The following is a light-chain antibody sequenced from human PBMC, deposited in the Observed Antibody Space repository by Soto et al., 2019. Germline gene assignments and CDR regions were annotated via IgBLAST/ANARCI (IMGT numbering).Light chain of an antibody. V-gene: IGKV1-9*01. Sequence: DIQLTQSPSFLSASVGDRVTITCRASQGISSYLTWYQQKPGKAPKLLIYAASTLHSGVPSKFSGSGSGTDFTLTISSLQPEDFATYYCQQLNSYPLTFGGGTRWIS. CDR1: QGISSY. J-gene: IGKJ4*01. CDR2: AAS. CDR3: QQLNSYPLT.